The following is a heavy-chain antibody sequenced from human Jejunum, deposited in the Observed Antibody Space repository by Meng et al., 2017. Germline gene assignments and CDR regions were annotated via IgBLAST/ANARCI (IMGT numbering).Heavy chain of an antibody. CDR2: INSDGTST. CDR3: ARGSPGYANSYSDY. CDR1: GFTVSTYW. V-gene: IGHV3-74*03. Sequence: EVQLVESGGVLVQPGGSLRLSCAASGFTVSTYWMHWVRQAPGKGLVWVSRINSDGTSTAYADSVKGRFTISSDHAKNTLYLQMNSLRADDTAVYYCARGSPGYANSYSDYWGQGTLVTVSS. D-gene: IGHD2-2*01. J-gene: IGHJ4*02.